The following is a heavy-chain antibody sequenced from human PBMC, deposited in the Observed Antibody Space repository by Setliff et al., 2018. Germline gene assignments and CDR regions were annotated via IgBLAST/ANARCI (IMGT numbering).Heavy chain of an antibody. CDR3: ARQVSWFDP. V-gene: IGHV4-38-2*01. CDR1: GYSISSGYF. CDR2: IYHSGST. J-gene: IGHJ5*02. Sequence: SETLSLTCAFSGYSISSGYFWGWIRQPPGKGLEWIGSIYHSGSTYYNPSLKSRVTISVDTSKNQFSLKLSSVTAADTAVYYCARQVSWFDPWGQGTLVTVSS.